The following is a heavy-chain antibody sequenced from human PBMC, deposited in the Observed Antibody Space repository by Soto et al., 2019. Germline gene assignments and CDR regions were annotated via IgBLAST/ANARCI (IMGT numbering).Heavy chain of an antibody. D-gene: IGHD3-22*01. V-gene: IGHV4-59*01. CDR2: IYYSGST. CDR1: GGSISIYY. CDR3: AREQPNYYDSSGYYDY. Sequence: SETLSLTCTVSGGSISIYYWSWIRQPPGKGLEWIGYIYYSGSTNYNPSLKSRVTISVDTSKNQFSLKLSSVTAADTAVYYCAREQPNYYDSSGYYDYWGQGTLVTVSS. J-gene: IGHJ4*02.